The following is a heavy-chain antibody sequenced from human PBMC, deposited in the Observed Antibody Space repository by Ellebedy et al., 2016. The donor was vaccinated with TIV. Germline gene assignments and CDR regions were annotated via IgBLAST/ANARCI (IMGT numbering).Heavy chain of an antibody. CDR1: GGSITSGSYY. V-gene: IGHV4-39*01. Sequence: MPSETLSLTCTVSGGSITSGSYYWAWIRQPPGKGLEWVGNVYFIGSTNYNPSLKSRVTISVDTSKNQFSLKLTSVTAADTAVYYCVRHPTLGTLDYWGQGAQVTVSS. D-gene: IGHD3-16*01. CDR2: VYFIGST. J-gene: IGHJ4*02. CDR3: VRHPTLGTLDY.